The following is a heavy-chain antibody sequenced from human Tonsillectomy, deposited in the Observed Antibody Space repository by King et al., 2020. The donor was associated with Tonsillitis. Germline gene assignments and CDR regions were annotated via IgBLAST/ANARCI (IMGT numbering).Heavy chain of an antibody. V-gene: IGHV4-4*02. CDR1: GGSISSSHW. Sequence: QLQESGPGLVKPSGTLSLTCAVSGGSISSSHWWSWVRQPPGKGLEWIGGIFHSGKTNYNPSLKSRVTISVAKSKNQFSLKMNSVTAADTAIYYCARWGLRNSDDAFDIWGQGTKVTVSS. CDR2: IFHSGKT. D-gene: IGHD1/OR15-1a*01. CDR3: ARWGLRNSDDAFDI. J-gene: IGHJ3*02.